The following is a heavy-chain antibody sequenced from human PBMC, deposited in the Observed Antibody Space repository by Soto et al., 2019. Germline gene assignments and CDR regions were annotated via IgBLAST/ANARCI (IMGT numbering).Heavy chain of an antibody. J-gene: IGHJ3*02. Sequence: GGSLRLSCAASGFTFSSYAMSWVRQAPGKGLEWVSAISGSGGSTYYADSVKGRFTISRDNSKNTLYLQMNSLRAEDTAVYYCVEGLGVWGSYRRSDAFDIWGQGTMVTVS. V-gene: IGHV3-23*01. D-gene: IGHD3-16*02. CDR1: GFTFSSYA. CDR2: ISGSGGST. CDR3: VEGLGVWGSYRRSDAFDI.